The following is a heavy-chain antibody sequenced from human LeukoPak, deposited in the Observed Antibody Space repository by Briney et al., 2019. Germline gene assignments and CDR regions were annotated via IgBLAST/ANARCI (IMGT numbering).Heavy chain of an antibody. D-gene: IGHD6-13*01. J-gene: IGHJ6*03. CDR3: AKSDQGSWGYYYYYYMDV. CDR1: GFTFSSYG. V-gene: IGHV3-23*01. CDR2: ISGSGVST. Sequence: GSLRLSCAASGFTFSSYGMSWVRQAPGKGLEWVSTISGSGVSTYFADSVKGRFTISRDNSKNTLYLQMNSLRAEDTAVYYCAKSDQGSWGYYYYYYMDVWGKGTTVTVSS.